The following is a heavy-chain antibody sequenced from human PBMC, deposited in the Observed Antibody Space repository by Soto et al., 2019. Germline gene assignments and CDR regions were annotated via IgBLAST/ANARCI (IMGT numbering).Heavy chain of an antibody. J-gene: IGHJ4*02. CDR3: AKAYCGGDCYHYFDY. D-gene: IGHD2-21*02. CDR1: GFTFSRYH. CDR2: ISGSGGST. V-gene: IGHV3-23*01. Sequence: EVQLLESGGVVVPPGGSLTLPCAASGFTFSRYHVSWPPHARGRGLEWVSSISGSGGSTYYADSVKGRFTISRDNSKNTLYLQMNSLRAEDTAVYYCAKAYCGGDCYHYFDYWGQGTLVTVSS.